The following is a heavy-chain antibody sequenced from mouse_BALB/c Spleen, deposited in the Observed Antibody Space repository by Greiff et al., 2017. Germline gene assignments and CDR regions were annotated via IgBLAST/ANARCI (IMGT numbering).Heavy chain of an antibody. Sequence: LVKTGASVKISCKASGYSFTGYYMHWVKQSHGKSLEWIGYISCYNGATSYNQKFKGKATLTVDTSSSTAYVDLSSLTSEDSAVYYCARSGYRYAWFAYWGQGTLVTVSA. J-gene: IGHJ3*01. D-gene: IGHD2-14*01. CDR2: ISCYNGAT. CDR3: ARSGYRYAWFAY. CDR1: GYSFTGYY. V-gene: IGHV1S34*01.